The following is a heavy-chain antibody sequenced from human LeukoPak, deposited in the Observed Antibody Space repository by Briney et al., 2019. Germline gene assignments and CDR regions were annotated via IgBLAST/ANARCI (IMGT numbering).Heavy chain of an antibody. J-gene: IGHJ5*02. CDR1: GFNFNNYG. V-gene: IGHV3-23*01. D-gene: IGHD3-3*01. Sequence: GGSLRLSCAASGFNFNNYGLIWVRQAPGKGLEWVSAISNDGGGTTYADFVKGWFTISRDNSKNTLFLQMNSLRAEDTALYYCAKGGSGYFLDLWGQGTLVTVSS. CDR3: AKGGSGYFLDL. CDR2: ISNDGGGT.